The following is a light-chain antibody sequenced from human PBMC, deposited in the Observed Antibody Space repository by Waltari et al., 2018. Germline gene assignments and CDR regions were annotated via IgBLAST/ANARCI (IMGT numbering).Light chain of an antibody. Sequence: QSAPTQPASVSGSPGQSPTLSCTGTSSDVGAYDFVSWHQQYPGKAPKVMIYGVNNRPSGVSNRFSGSKSGNTASLIISGLQADDEADYYCSSYTTSGTLVFGTGTKVTVL. CDR2: GVN. CDR3: SSYTTSGTLV. CDR1: SSDVGAYDF. V-gene: IGLV2-14*01. J-gene: IGLJ1*01.